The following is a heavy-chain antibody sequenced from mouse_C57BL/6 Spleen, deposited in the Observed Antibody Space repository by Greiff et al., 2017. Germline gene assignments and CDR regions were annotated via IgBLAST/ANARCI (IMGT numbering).Heavy chain of an antibody. Sequence: VKLMESGAELVKPGASVKISCKASGYAFSSYWMNWVKQRPGKGLEWIGQIYPGDGATNYNGKFKGKATLTADKSSSTAYMQLSRLTSEYDEVYFCSRERIYYGNYYAMDYWGQGTSVTVSS. CDR3: SRERIYYGNYYAMDY. CDR2: IYPGDGAT. D-gene: IGHD2-1*01. J-gene: IGHJ4*01. CDR1: GYAFSSYW. V-gene: IGHV1-80*01.